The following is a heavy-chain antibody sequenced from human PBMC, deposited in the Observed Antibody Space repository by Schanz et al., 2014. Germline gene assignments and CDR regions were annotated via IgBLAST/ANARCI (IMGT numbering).Heavy chain of an antibody. CDR1: GYTFSDYG. J-gene: IGHJ3*01. Sequence: QVQLVQSGDEVKKPGASVKVSCKTSGYTFSDYGITWVRQAPGQGLEWVGWISPYTGNTHYFDKMEGRVTMATDTSTSTAYMELRSLRSDDTAMYYSATMWGDCTATACQILEVLDVWGQGTMVTVSS. V-gene: IGHV1-18*01. CDR3: ATMWGDCTATACQILEVLDV. CDR2: ISPYTGNT. D-gene: IGHD2-8*02.